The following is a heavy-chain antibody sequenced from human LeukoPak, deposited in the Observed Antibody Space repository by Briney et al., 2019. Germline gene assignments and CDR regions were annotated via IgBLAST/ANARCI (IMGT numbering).Heavy chain of an antibody. D-gene: IGHD2-2*01. CDR1: RFTFSSYA. Sequence: GGSLRLSCAAPRFTFSSYAMSWVRQAPGEGLEWVSAISGSGGSTYYADSVKGRFTISRDNSKNTLYLQMNSLRAEDTAVYYCAKDRGYDPDDYFDYWGQGTMVTVSS. CDR2: ISGSGGST. V-gene: IGHV3-23*01. CDR3: AKDRGYDPDDYFDY. J-gene: IGHJ4*02.